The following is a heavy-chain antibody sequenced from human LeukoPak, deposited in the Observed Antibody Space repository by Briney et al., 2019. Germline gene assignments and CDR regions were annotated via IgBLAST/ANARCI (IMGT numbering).Heavy chain of an antibody. Sequence: GGSLRLSCAASGFTVSSNYMSWVRQAPGKGLEWGSVIYSGGIYNDGTTNYGDSVKGRFTISRDNSKNTLYLQMSSLRAEDTAVYYCARRELLGYSYGLRTFNIWGQGTTVTASS. CDR2: IYSGGIYNDGTT. D-gene: IGHD5-18*01. CDR1: GFTVSSNY. CDR3: ARRELLGYSYGLRTFNI. J-gene: IGHJ3*02. V-gene: IGHV3-66*04.